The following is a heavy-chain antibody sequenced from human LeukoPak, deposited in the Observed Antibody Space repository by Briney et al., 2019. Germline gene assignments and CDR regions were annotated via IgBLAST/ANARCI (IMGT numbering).Heavy chain of an antibody. CDR1: GGSISSSSYY. CDR2: VYYSGST. V-gene: IGHV4-39*01. Sequence: SETLSLTCTVSGGSISSSSYYWGWIRQPPGKGLEWIGSVYYSGSTYYNPSLKSRVTISVDTSKNQFSLKLSSVTAADTAVYYCARAGLETYYGKSYFDYWGQGTLVTVCS. CDR3: ARAGLETYYGKSYFDY. J-gene: IGHJ4*02. D-gene: IGHD3-10*01.